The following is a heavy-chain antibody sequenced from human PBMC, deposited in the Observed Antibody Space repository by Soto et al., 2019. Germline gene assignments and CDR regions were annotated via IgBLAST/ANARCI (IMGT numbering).Heavy chain of an antibody. CDR3: ARGARGLSHDYGDYEDY. CDR1: GGSFSGYY. CDR2: INHRGST. V-gene: IGHV4-34*01. J-gene: IGHJ4*02. Sequence: SETLSLTCAVYGGSFSGYYWIWIRQPPGKGLEGIWEINHRGSTNYNPSLKSRVTISVDTSKNQFSLKLSSVTAADTAVYYCARGARGLSHDYGDYEDYWGQGTLVTVSS. D-gene: IGHD4-17*01.